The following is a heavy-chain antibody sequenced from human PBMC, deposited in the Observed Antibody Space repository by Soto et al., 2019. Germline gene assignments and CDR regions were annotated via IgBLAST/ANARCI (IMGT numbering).Heavy chain of an antibody. V-gene: IGHV3-9*01. Sequence: GGSLRLSCAASGFTFDDYAMHWVRQAPGKGLEWVSGISWNSGSIGYADSVKGRFTISRDNAKNSLYLQMNSLRAEDTAVYYCAKAPYYYDSSGYYVVGAFDIWGQGTMVTVSS. CDR2: ISWNSGSI. CDR3: AKAPYYYDSSGYYVVGAFDI. CDR1: GFTFDDYA. J-gene: IGHJ3*02. D-gene: IGHD3-22*01.